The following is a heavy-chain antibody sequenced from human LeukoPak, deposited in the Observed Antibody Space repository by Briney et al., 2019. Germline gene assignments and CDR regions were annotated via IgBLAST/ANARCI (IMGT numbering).Heavy chain of an antibody. J-gene: IGHJ3*02. CDR1: GYSISSGYF. CDR3: ARCLGFLIGSSWYPDAFDI. CDR2: VYHAGTT. D-gene: IGHD6-13*01. V-gene: IGHV4-38-2*02. Sequence: PSETLSLTCTVSGYSISSGYFWGWIRQPPGKGLEWIGVYHAGTTDYNPSLKSRVTISVDRSKNQMSLKLSSVTAADTAVYYCARCLGFLIGSSWYPDAFDIWGQGTMVTVSS.